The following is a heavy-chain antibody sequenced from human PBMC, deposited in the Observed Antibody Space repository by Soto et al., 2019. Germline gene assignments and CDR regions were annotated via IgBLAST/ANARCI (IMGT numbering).Heavy chain of an antibody. CDR1: GFTVSSNY. CDR2: IYSGGST. D-gene: IGHD2-8*01. J-gene: IGHJ4*02. V-gene: IGHV3-66*01. CDR3: ARNGDCTNGVCYVWYFDY. Sequence: HPGGSLRLSCAASGFTVSSNYMSWVRQAPGKGLEWVSVIYSGGSTYYADSVKGRFTISRDNSKNTLYLQMNSLRAEDTAVYYCARNGDCTNGVCYVWYFDYWGQGTLVTVSS.